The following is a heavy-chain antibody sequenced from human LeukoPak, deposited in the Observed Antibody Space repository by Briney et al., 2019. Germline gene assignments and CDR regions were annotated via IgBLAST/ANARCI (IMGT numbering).Heavy chain of an antibody. CDR3: GGPNPLLERPSAMDV. CDR1: GFTFSSYW. J-gene: IGHJ6*02. D-gene: IGHD6-25*01. CDR2: IKQDGSEK. Sequence: GGSLRLSCAASGFTFSSYWMSWVRQAPGKGLEWVANIKQDGSEKHYVDSVKGRFTISRDNAKNSLYLQMNSLRAEDTAVYYCGGPNPLLERPSAMDVWGQGTTVTVSS. V-gene: IGHV3-7*03.